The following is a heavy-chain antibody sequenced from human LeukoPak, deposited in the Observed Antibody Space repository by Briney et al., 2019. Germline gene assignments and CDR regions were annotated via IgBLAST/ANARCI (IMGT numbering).Heavy chain of an antibody. Sequence: TRGESLKISCKGSGYNFSSHWIGWVRQMPGKGLEYMGIIYPGDSDTKYSPSFRGLVTFSADKSLSTAYPQWSSLKASDTAMYYCARIRTKGDYWGQGTLVTVTS. D-gene: IGHD1-14*01. J-gene: IGHJ4*02. CDR1: GYNFSSHW. CDR3: ARIRTKGDY. CDR2: IYPGDSDT. V-gene: IGHV5-51*01.